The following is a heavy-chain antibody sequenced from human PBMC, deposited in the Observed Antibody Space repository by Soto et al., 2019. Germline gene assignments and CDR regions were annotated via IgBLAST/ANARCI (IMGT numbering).Heavy chain of an antibody. J-gene: IGHJ4*02. CDR2: IYYDGST. Sequence: QLQLQESGPGLVKPSGTLSLTCTVSGASISSNSFHWGWIRQPPGKGMEWNATIYYDGSTYYNPSLKTRVTITADTSKNQFSLNLTSVTAADTAMYHCARRVGATPPRDWGQGTLVIVSS. CDR1: GASISSNSFH. D-gene: IGHD1-26*01. V-gene: IGHV4-39*01. CDR3: ARRVGATPPRD.